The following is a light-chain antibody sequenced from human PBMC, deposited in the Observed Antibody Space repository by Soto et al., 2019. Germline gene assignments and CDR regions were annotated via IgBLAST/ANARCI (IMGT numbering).Light chain of an antibody. CDR2: NND. J-gene: IGLJ2*01. CDR1: NSNIGGDT. CDR3: ATWDDSLNAVV. V-gene: IGLV1-44*01. Sequence: QSVLTQPPSASETPGQRVTISCSGGNSNIGGDTVNWYQKLPGTAPKLLIYNNDQRPSGVPDRFSGSKSGTSASLAISGLQSEDEAHYYCATWDDSLNAVVFGGGTKLT.